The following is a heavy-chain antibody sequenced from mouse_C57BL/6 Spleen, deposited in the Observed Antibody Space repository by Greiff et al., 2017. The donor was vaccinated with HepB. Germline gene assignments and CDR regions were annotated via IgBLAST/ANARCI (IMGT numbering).Heavy chain of an antibody. CDR1: GYAFSSSW. J-gene: IGHJ1*03. D-gene: IGHD1-1*01. CDR3: ARPPDCSSYVYWYFDV. CDR2: IYPGDGDT. Sequence: VQLQQSGPELVKPGASVKISCKASGYAFSSSWMNWVKQRPGKGLEWIGRIYPGDGDTNYNGKFKGKATLTADKSSSTAYMQLSSLTSEDSAVYFCARPPDCSSYVYWYFDVWGTGTTVTVSS. V-gene: IGHV1-82*01.